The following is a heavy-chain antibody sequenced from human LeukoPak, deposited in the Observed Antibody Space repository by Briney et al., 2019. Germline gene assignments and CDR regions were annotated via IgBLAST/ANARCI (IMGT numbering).Heavy chain of an antibody. Sequence: GGSLRLSCAAAGFPFNTYAMNWVRQAPGKGLEWVSAISDSGGSTYYADSVKGRFTISRDNSKNTVYLQIHRLRAEDTAVYYCAKGKGSSSSSIDWWGQGTLVTVSS. CDR1: GFPFNTYA. V-gene: IGHV3-23*01. J-gene: IGHJ4*02. CDR2: ISDSGGST. CDR3: AKGKGSSSSSIDW. D-gene: IGHD2-15*01.